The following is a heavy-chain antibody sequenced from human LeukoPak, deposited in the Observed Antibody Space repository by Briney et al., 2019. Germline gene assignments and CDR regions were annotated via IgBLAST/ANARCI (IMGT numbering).Heavy chain of an antibody. J-gene: IGHJ4*02. D-gene: IGHD5-18*01. CDR3: ARRGHSYDYSDY. V-gene: IGHV3-72*01. CDR2: SRNKANSYTT. CDR1: GFTFSSYA. Sequence: GGSLRLSCAASGFTFSSYAMHWVRQAPGEGLEWVGRSRNKANSYTTEYAASVKGRFTISRDDSRNSLDLQMNSLKTEGTAVYYCARRGHSYDYSDYWGQGTLVTVSS.